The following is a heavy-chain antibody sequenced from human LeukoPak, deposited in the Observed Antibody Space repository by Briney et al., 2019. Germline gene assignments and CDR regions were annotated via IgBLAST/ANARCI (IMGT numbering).Heavy chain of an antibody. Sequence: ASVKVSCKASGYTFTGYYMHWVRQAPGHGLEWMGWINPNSGGTNYAQKFQGRVTMTRDTSISTAYMELSRLRSDDTAVYYCARDLRAPGYCSSTSCYIPDYWGQGTLVTVSS. CDR2: INPNSGGT. D-gene: IGHD2-2*02. CDR3: ARDLRAPGYCSSTSCYIPDY. CDR1: GYTFTGYY. V-gene: IGHV1-2*02. J-gene: IGHJ4*02.